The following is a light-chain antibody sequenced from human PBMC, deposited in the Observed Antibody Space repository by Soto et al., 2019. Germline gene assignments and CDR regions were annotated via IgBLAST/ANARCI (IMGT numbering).Light chain of an antibody. V-gene: IGLV1-51*02. CDR3: GTWDSNLSAVV. CDR2: ENN. CDR1: SSNIGNNY. J-gene: IGLJ2*01. Sequence: QSVLTQPPSVSATPGQKVTISCSGSSSNIGNNYVSWYQQLPGTAPKLLIYENNKRPSGIPDRFSASKSGTSATLGITGLQTGDEADYYCGTWDSNLSAVVFGGGTQLTGL.